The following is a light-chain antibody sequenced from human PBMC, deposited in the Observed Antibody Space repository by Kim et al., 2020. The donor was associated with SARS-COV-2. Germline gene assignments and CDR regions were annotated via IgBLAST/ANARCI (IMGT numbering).Light chain of an antibody. CDR3: QQYNNGPRT. V-gene: IGKV3-15*01. Sequence: EIVMTQSPATLSVSPGDRATLSCRASQSVTINLAWYQQKPGQVPRLLIYGASTRATGIPATFSGSGAGTQFTLTISSLQSEDFAVYYCQQYNNGPRTFGQGTKVDIK. CDR1: QSVTIN. CDR2: GAS. J-gene: IGKJ1*01.